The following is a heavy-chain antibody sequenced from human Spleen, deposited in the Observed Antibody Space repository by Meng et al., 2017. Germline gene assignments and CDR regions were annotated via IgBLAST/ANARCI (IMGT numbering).Heavy chain of an antibody. CDR3: TRDFGGNSDY. CDR2: INLDGSTT. Sequence: EVQLVESGGGLVQPGGSLRLSCAASGFTVSSYWMHWVRQAPGKGLIWDSRINLDGSTTNYADSVKGRFTISRDNTKNTLYLQMNRLRAEDTAVYYCTRDFGGNSDYWGQGTLVTVSS. D-gene: IGHD4-23*01. J-gene: IGHJ4*02. CDR1: GFTVSSYW. V-gene: IGHV3-74*01.